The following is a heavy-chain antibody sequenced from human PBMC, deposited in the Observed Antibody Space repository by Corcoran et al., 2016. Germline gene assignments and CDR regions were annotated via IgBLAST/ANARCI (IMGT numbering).Heavy chain of an antibody. V-gene: IGHV3-7*01. CDR1: GFTFSNHW. J-gene: IGHJ6*02. CDR2: IKQDENEK. Sequence: EVQLVESGGGLVQPGGSLRLSCAASGFTFSNHWMGWVRQAPAMGLEWVANIKQDENEKYYVGSVKGRFTVSRDNAKNSLYLQMNSLRDEDTAVYYCVRWGYYVMDVWGQETTVTVSS. CDR3: VRWGYYVMDV. D-gene: IGHD3-16*01.